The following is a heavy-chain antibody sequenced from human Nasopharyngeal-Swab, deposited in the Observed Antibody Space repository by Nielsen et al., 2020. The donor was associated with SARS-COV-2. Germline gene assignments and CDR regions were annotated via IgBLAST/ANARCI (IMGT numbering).Heavy chain of an antibody. CDR2: IYYSGST. CDR3: AREPSYGDYFDY. Sequence: SETLSLTCTVSGGPISSYYWSWIRQPPGKGLEWIGYIYYSGSTNYNPSLKSRVTISVDTSKNQFSLKLSSVTAADTAVYYCAREPSYGDYFDYWGQGTLVTVSS. CDR1: GGPISSYY. J-gene: IGHJ4*02. D-gene: IGHD4-17*01. V-gene: IGHV4-59*01.